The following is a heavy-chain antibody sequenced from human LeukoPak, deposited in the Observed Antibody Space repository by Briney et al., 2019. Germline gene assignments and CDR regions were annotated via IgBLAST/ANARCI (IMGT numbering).Heavy chain of an antibody. Sequence: PSETLSLTCTVSGGSISSSSYYWGWIRQPPGKGLEWIGSIYYSGSTYYNPSLKSRVTISVDTSKNQFSLKLSSVTAADTAVYYCASTYSSGWYNYYYYYMDVWGKGTTVTVSS. CDR3: ASTYSSGWYNYYYYYMDV. V-gene: IGHV4-39*01. CDR2: IYYSGST. CDR1: GGSISSSSYY. J-gene: IGHJ6*03. D-gene: IGHD6-19*01.